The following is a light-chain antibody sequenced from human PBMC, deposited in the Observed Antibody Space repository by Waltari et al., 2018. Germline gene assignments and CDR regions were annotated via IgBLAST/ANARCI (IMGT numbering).Light chain of an antibody. V-gene: IGLV2-14*01. CDR2: EVS. CDR1: DSDVGAYDF. Sequence: QSALTQPASVSGSPGQSITISCSGTDSDVGAYDFVSWYQQHPGKAPHLIIYEVSNRPSGISIRVSASKSGNTASRTISGLQAEDEADYYCSSYTTSSAPGVFGTGTRVTVL. CDR3: SSYTTSSAPGV. J-gene: IGLJ1*01.